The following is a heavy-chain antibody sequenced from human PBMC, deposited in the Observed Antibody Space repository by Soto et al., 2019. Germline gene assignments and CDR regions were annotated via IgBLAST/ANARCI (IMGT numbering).Heavy chain of an antibody. D-gene: IGHD2-21*01. CDR2: TKPDGSEK. CDR1: GFTFSSYW. Sequence: EVHLVESGGGLVQPGGCLRLSCAASGFTFSSYWMTWVRQAPGKGLEWVANTKPDGSEKNYVGAVKGRFTISRDNPKNSLFLQMDSLRAEDTAVYYCARVAYVDESFDYWGQGTLVTVSS. J-gene: IGHJ4*02. V-gene: IGHV3-7*01. CDR3: ARVAYVDESFDY.